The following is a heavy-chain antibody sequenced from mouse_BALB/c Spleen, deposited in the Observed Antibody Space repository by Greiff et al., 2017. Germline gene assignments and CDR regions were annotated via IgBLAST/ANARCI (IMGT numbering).Heavy chain of an antibody. CDR2: INPSNGGT. CDR1: GYTFTSYY. Sequence: VQLQQPGAELVKPGASVKLSCKASGYTFTSYYMYWVKQRPGQGLEWIGGINPSNGGTNFNEKFKSKATLTVDKSSSTAYMQLSSLTSEDSAVYYCTREGNYYGSSRFAYWGQGTLVTVSA. CDR3: TREGNYYGSSRFAY. J-gene: IGHJ3*01. D-gene: IGHD1-1*01. V-gene: IGHV1S81*02.